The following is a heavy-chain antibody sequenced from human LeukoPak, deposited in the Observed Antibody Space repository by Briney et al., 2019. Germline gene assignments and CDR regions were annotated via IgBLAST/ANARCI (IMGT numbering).Heavy chain of an antibody. CDR3: ARRNTIMVAGLDY. Sequence: ASVKVSCKASGYTFTSYDINWVRQATGQGLEWMGWMNPNSCNTGYAQKFQGRVTMTRNTSISTAFMELSSLRSEDTAVYYCARRNTIMVAGLDYWGQGTLVTVSS. CDR1: GYTFTSYD. J-gene: IGHJ4*02. D-gene: IGHD5-24*01. V-gene: IGHV1-8*01. CDR2: MNPNSCNT.